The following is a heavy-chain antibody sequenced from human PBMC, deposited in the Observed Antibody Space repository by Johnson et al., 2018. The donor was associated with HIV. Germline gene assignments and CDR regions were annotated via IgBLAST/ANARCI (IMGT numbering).Heavy chain of an antibody. V-gene: IGHV3-74*02. Sequence: VQLMESGGGVVQPGGSLRLSCAASGFTFSDYWMHWVRQVPGKGLVWVSRINSDGTTTTYANFVKGRFTISRDNAKNTLYLQMNSLRADDTAVYYCASAFTANIWGQGTLVSVSS. CDR2: INSDGTTT. J-gene: IGHJ3*02. CDR1: GFTFSDYW. CDR3: ASAFTANI. D-gene: IGHD3-3*02.